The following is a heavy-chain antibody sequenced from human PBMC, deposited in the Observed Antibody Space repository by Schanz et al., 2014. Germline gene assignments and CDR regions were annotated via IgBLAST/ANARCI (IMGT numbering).Heavy chain of an antibody. V-gene: IGHV1-69*02. CDR1: GGTFSSDT. CDR2: IVPIAGIT. CDR3: ARSAMPGAFDT. Sequence: QVHLVQSGAEVKKPGSSVKVSCKASGGTFSSDTFSWVRQAPGQGLEWMGRIVPIAGITNYAQRFQGRVTSTAEKSTSTDYNELSSLRYEDTSLYYCARSAMPGAFDTGGQGTLXTVSS. D-gene: IGHD2-2*01. J-gene: IGHJ3*02.